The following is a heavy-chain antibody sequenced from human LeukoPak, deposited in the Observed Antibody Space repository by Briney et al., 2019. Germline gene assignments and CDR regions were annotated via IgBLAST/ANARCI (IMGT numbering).Heavy chain of an antibody. D-gene: IGHD1-7*01. CDR3: ARGELIMGYYFDY. J-gene: IGHJ4*02. CDR2: IYYSGST. CDR1: GGSISSRPYY. V-gene: IGHV4-39*07. Sequence: SETLSLTCTVSGGSISSRPYYWGWIRQPPGKGLEWIGTIYYSGSTYYNPSLKSRVTISVDTSNNQFSLKLSSVTAADTAVYYCARGELIMGYYFDYWGQGTLVTVSS.